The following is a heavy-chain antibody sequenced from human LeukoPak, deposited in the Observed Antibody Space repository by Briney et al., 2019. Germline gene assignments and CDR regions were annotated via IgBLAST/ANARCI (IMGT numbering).Heavy chain of an antibody. CDR2: IIPSAGST. J-gene: IGHJ4*02. V-gene: IGHV1-46*01. CDR1: GYTFTSYY. Sequence: VSVKVSCKASGYTFTSYYMHWVRQAPGQGLESMGIIIPSAGSTSLAQKFQGRVTMTRDTSTSTVYMGLSSLRSEDTAVYYCATGRRLALDYWGQGTLVTVSS. D-gene: IGHD6-19*01. CDR3: ATGRRLALDY.